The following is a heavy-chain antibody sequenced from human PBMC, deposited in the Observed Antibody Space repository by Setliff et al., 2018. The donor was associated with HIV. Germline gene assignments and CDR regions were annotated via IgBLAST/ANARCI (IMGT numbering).Heavy chain of an antibody. CDR1: GYTFTGYY. J-gene: IGHJ4*02. D-gene: IGHD3-10*01. V-gene: IGHV1-2*06. CDR3: AREGRMTKRFDY. Sequence: ASVMVSCKASGYTFTGYYIHWVRQAPGQGLEWMGRIIPNSGGTNYAQKFQGRVTMTRDTSISTAYMELSRLRSDDTAVYYCAREGRMTKRFDYWGQGTLVTVSS. CDR2: IIPNSGGT.